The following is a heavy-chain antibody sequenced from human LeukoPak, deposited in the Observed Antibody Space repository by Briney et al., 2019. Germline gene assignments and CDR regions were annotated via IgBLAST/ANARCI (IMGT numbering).Heavy chain of an antibody. CDR3: AKGLSDGYNGPLGY. Sequence: PGGSLRLSCAASGFTFDDYAMHWVRQAPGKGLEWVSGISWNSGSIGCADSVKGRFTISRDNAKNSLYLQMNSLRAEDTALYYCAKGLSDGYNGPLGYWGQGTLVTVSS. CDR2: ISWNSGSI. CDR1: GFTFDDYA. V-gene: IGHV3-9*01. J-gene: IGHJ4*02. D-gene: IGHD5-24*01.